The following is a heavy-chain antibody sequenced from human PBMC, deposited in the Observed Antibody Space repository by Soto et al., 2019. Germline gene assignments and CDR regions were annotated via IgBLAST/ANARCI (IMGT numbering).Heavy chain of an antibody. CDR1: GFTFSGFD. CDR2: IGTAGDT. J-gene: IGHJ4*02. CDR3: AKSQEIGTHFFDS. D-gene: IGHD6-13*01. Sequence: GGSLRLSCEASGFTFSGFDMHWVRQPTGKGLEWVSSIGTAGDTYYAVSVKGRFTISRDNAKNSLSLQMNSLRAGDMAVYFCAKSQEIGTHFFDSWGQGAQVTVS. V-gene: IGHV3-13*01.